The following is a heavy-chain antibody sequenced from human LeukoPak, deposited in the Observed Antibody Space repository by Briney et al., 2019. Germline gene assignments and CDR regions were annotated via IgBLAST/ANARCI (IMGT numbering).Heavy chain of an antibody. V-gene: IGHV4-34*01. Sequence: SSETLSLTCAVSDASLSGYYWSWIRQSPGKGLEWIGEINHGGFTNYNPSLKSRVTISVDTSRNQIALRLSSLTAADTAVYFCARSHLWPSGTFDIWGQGTVVAVSS. CDR1: DASLSGYY. D-gene: IGHD5-18*01. J-gene: IGHJ3*02. CDR2: INHGGFT. CDR3: ARSHLWPSGTFDI.